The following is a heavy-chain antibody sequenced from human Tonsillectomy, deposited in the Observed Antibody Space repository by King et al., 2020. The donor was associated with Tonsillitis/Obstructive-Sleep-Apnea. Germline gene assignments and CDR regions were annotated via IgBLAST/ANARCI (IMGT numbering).Heavy chain of an antibody. CDR1: GYTFTSYD. Sequence: VQLVESGAEVKKPGASVKVSCKASGYTFTSYDINWVRQATGQGLEWMGWMNPNSGNTGYAQKFQGRVTMTRNTSISTAYMELSSLRSEDTAVYYCAGESSHRGDAFDIWGQGTMVTVSS. J-gene: IGHJ3*02. CDR3: AGESSHRGDAFDI. CDR2: MNPNSGNT. V-gene: IGHV1-8*01.